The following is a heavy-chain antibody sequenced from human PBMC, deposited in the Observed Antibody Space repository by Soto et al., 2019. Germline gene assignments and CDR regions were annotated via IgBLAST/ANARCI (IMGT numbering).Heavy chain of an antibody. Sequence: QVHLVQSGAEVKKPGASVKVSCKASGYTFTSYGITWVRQAPGQGLEWMGWISAHNGNTDYAQELRGRVIVTGDTSWSTAYVELRSLISDDTAGYYCARGRYGDYWGQGALVTVSS. J-gene: IGHJ4*02. CDR3: ARGRYGDY. CDR2: ISAHNGNT. D-gene: IGHD1-1*01. CDR1: GYTFTSYG. V-gene: IGHV1-18*01.